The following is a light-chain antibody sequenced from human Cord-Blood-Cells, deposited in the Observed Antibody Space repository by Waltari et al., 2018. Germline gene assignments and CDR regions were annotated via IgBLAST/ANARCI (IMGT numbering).Light chain of an antibody. Sequence: ASGTPGQRVTISCSGSSSNIGSNYVYWYQQLPGTAPKLLIYRNNQRPSGVPDRFSGSKSGTSASLAISGLRSEDEADYYCAAWDDSLSGPVFGGGTKLTVL. CDR1: SSNIGSNY. CDR3: AAWDDSLSGPV. CDR2: RNN. J-gene: IGLJ3*02. V-gene: IGLV1-47*01.